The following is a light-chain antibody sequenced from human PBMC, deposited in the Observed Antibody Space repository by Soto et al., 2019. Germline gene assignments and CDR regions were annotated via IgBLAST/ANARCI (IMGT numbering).Light chain of an antibody. CDR3: QQYDDSPIT. CDR1: QIVDSGY. CDR2: GTS. J-gene: IGKJ5*01. Sequence: EIVLTQSPGTLSLSPGDRATLSCRASQIVDSGYLAWYQQRPGQAPRLLIYGTSSRATGIPDRFSGSGSGTDFTLTISRLEPEDVAVYYCQQYDDSPITFGQGTRL. V-gene: IGKV3-20*01.